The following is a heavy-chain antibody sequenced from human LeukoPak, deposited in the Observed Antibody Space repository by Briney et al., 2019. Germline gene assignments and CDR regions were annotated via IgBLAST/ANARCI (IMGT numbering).Heavy chain of an antibody. CDR1: GFTVSSNY. CDR3: AREVTGTTLANWFDP. V-gene: IGHV3-66*02. D-gene: IGHD1-7*01. Sequence: GGSLRLSCAASGFTVSSNYMSWVRQAPGKGLEWVSVIYSGGSAYYADSVKGRFTISRDNSKNTLYLQMNSLRAEDTAVYYRAREVTGTTLANWFDPWGQGTLVTVSS. CDR2: IYSGGSA. J-gene: IGHJ5*02.